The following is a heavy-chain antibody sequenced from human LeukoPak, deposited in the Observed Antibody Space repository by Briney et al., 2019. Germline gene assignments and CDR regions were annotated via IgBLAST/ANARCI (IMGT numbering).Heavy chain of an antibody. CDR3: ARARTVTSTFDY. D-gene: IGHD4-17*01. V-gene: IGHV1-46*01. Sequence: ASVRVSCKASGYTFTSYYMHWVRQAPGQGLEWMGIINPSGGSTSYAQKLQGRVTMTRDTSTSTVYMELSSLRSEDTAVYYCARARTVTSTFDYWGQGTLVTVSS. CDR2: INPSGGST. J-gene: IGHJ4*02. CDR1: GYTFTSYY.